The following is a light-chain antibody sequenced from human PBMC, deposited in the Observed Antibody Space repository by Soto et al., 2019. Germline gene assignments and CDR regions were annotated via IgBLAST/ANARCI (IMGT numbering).Light chain of an antibody. CDR2: EVS. CDR3: SSYTSSNTYV. J-gene: IGLJ1*01. Sequence: QSVLDQPASVSGSPGQSITISCTGTRSDVGSYNCVSWYQQPPGTAPKVMIYEVSNRPSGVPDRFSGSKSGNTASLTISGLQAEDEADYYCSSYTSSNTYVFGTGTKVTVL. V-gene: IGLV2-18*02. CDR1: RSDVGSYNC.